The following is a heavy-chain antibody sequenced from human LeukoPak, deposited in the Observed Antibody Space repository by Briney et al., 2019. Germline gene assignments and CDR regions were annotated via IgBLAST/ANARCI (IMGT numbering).Heavy chain of an antibody. CDR3: ARLPGYCSSNSCYKMTIPFDY. CDR2: ISYDGNNK. D-gene: IGHD2-2*02. J-gene: IGHJ4*02. V-gene: IGHV3-30*19. CDR1: GFTFSSYG. Sequence: GGSLRLSCAASGFTFSSYGMHWVRQAPGKGLEWVAVISYDGNNKYDADSVKGRFTISRDNSKNTLYLQMNSLRAEDTAVYYCARLPGYCSSNSCYKMTIPFDYWGQGTLVTVSS.